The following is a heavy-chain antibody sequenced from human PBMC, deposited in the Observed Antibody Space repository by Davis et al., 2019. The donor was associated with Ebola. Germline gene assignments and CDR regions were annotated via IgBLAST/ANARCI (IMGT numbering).Heavy chain of an antibody. Sequence: GGSLRLSCAASGFTFSSYWMSWVRQAPGKGLEWVANIKQDGSEKYYVDSVKGRFTISRDNAKNSLYLQMNSLRAEDTAVFYCAKAVGNSGWYNFDYWGQGTLVTVSS. V-gene: IGHV3-7*03. D-gene: IGHD6-19*01. J-gene: IGHJ4*02. CDR3: AKAVGNSGWYNFDY. CDR2: IKQDGSEK. CDR1: GFTFSSYW.